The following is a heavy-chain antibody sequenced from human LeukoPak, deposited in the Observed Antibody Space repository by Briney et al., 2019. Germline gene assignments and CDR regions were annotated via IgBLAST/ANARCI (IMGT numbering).Heavy chain of an antibody. CDR2: IYYSGST. J-gene: IGHJ4*02. D-gene: IGHD2/OR15-2a*01. Sequence: PSETLSLTCTVSGGSISSYYWSWIRQPPGKGLEWIGYIYYSGSTNYNPSLKSRVTISVDTSKNQFSLKLSSVTAADTAVYYCARAHLGNIDYWGQGTLVTVSS. V-gene: IGHV4-59*01. CDR1: GGSISSYY. CDR3: ARAHLGNIDY.